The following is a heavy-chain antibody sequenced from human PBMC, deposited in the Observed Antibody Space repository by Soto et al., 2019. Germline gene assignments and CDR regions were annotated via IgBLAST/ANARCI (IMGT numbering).Heavy chain of an antibody. CDR1: GYSFTGYY. CDR3: AKEGVIAAPPPYSWFDP. Sequence: ASVKVSCKASGYSFTGYYLHWLRQAPGQGLEWMGWINPKNGVTKYGQKFQGRLTMTRDTSTSTAYMELSRLQSDDTAVYYCAKEGVIAAPPPYSWFDPWGQGVLVTVSS. V-gene: IGHV1-2*02. CDR2: INPKNGVT. J-gene: IGHJ5*02. D-gene: IGHD2-21*01.